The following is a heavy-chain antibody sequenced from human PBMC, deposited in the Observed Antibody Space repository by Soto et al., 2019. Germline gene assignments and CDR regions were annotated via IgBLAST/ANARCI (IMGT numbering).Heavy chain of an antibody. J-gene: IGHJ6*02. CDR3: ARDRITIFGVVIIPLGYYGMDV. Sequence: VASVKVSCKASGYTFTSYYMHWVRQAPGQGLEWMGIINPSGGSTSYAQKFQGRVTMTRDTSTSTVYMELSSLRSEDTAVYYCARDRITIFGVVIIPLGYYGMDVWGQGTTVTVSS. CDR1: GYTFTSYY. D-gene: IGHD3-3*01. V-gene: IGHV1-46*01. CDR2: INPSGGST.